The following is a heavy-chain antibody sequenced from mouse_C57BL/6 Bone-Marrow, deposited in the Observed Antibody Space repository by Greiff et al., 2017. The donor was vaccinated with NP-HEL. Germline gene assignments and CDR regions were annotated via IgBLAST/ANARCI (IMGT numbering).Heavy chain of an antibody. Sequence: QVQLQQSGPGLVQPSQSLSITCTVSGFSLTSYGVHWVRQSPGKGLEWLGVIWRGGSTDYNAAFMSRLSITKDNSKSQVFFKMNSLQSEDTAIYYCAKKGLRRGAWFAYWGQGTLVTVSA. J-gene: IGHJ3*01. D-gene: IGHD2-2*01. CDR2: IWRGGST. V-gene: IGHV2-5*01. CDR3: AKKGLRRGAWFAY. CDR1: GFSLTSYG.